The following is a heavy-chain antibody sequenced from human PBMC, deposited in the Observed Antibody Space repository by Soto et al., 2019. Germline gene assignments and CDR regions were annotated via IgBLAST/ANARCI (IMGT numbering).Heavy chain of an antibody. D-gene: IGHD1-1*01. CDR3: ARYNWGAMGTFDI. CDR1: GGSISSYY. J-gene: IGHJ3*02. Sequence: QVQLQESGPGLVKPSETLSLTCTVSGGSISSYYWSWIRQPPGKGLEWIGYIYYSGSTNYNPPLMSRVTISVDTSKNQFSLKLSSVTAADTAVYYCARYNWGAMGTFDIWGQGTMVTVSS. V-gene: IGHV4-59*01. CDR2: IYYSGST.